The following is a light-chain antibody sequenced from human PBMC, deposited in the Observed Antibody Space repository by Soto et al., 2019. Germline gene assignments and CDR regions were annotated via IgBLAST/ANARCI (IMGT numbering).Light chain of an antibody. CDR1: QSVRTY. CDR3: QQRNTWPPIT. Sequence: EILLTQSPVTLSLSPGERATLSCRASQSVRTYLAWYQVKPGQAPRLLIYDASRRAYGVPARFSGSGSGTDFTLTISSLEPEDFALYYCQQRNTWPPITFGQGTRLEIK. J-gene: IGKJ5*01. CDR2: DAS. V-gene: IGKV3-11*01.